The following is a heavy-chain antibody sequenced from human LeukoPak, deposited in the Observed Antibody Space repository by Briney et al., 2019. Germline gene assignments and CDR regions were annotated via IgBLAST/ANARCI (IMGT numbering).Heavy chain of an antibody. J-gene: IGHJ5*02. V-gene: IGHV3-53*01. Sequence: GGSLRLSCAASGFTVSSNYMSWVRQAPGKGLEWVSVIYSGGSTYYADSVKGRFTISRDNSKNTLYLQMNSLRAEDTAVYYCAKDRGGDYGDYPNWFDPWGQGTLVTVSS. D-gene: IGHD4-17*01. CDR2: IYSGGST. CDR3: AKDRGGDYGDYPNWFDP. CDR1: GFTVSSNY.